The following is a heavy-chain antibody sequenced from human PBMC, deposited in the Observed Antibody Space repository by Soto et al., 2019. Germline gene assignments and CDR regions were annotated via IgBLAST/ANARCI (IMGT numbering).Heavy chain of an antibody. CDR1: GFTFSNYV. CDR2: ISNSGSNR. CDR3: ARRGRTLPHYSYYMDV. J-gene: IGHJ6*03. Sequence: EVQLLEYGGGLVQPGGSLRLSCAASGFTFSNYVMSWVRQAPGKGLEWVSSISNSGSNRYYAESVKGRVTISRDNSNNTLYLQMNSLRAEDTALYYCARRGRTLPHYSYYMDVWGKGTTVTLSS. V-gene: IGHV3-23*01.